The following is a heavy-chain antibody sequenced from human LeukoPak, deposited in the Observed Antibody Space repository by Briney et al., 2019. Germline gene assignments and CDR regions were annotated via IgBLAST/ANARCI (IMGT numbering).Heavy chain of an antibody. Sequence: ASVKVSCKAPGGTXTDYSISGVRQAPGQRLEWMGWINPNSGGTNFAQQFQGRVTMTRDTSISTAYMELSRLRSDDTAMYYCARGPATGDFDIWGQGTLVTVSS. CDR1: GGTXTDYS. CDR3: ARGPATGDFDI. D-gene: IGHD7-27*01. V-gene: IGHV1-2*02. CDR2: INPNSGGT. J-gene: IGHJ4*02.